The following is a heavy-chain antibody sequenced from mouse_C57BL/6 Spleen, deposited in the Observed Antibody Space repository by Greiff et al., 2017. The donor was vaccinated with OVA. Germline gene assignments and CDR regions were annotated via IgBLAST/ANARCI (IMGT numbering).Heavy chain of an antibody. J-gene: IGHJ2*01. D-gene: IGHD2-4*01. V-gene: IGHV1-80*01. CDR3: ARYDYDLGFFDY. CDR2: IYPGDGDT. CDR1: GYAFSSYW. Sequence: VQRVESGAELVKPGASVKISCKASGYAFSSYWMNWVKQRPGKGLEWIGQIYPGDGDTNYNGKFKGKATLTADKSSSTAYMQLSSLTSEDSAVYFCARYDYDLGFFDYWGQGTTLTVSS.